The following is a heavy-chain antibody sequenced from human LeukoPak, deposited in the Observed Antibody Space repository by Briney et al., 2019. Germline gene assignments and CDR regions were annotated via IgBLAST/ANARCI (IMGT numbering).Heavy chain of an antibody. J-gene: IGHJ4*02. V-gene: IGHV1-2*02. Sequence: ASVKVSCKASGYTFTSYDINWVRQATGQGLEWMGWMNPNSGATNFAQHFQGRVTMTRDTSISTAYMELSRLRSDDTAVYYCASWKYCSVGSCPDYWGRGTLVTVSS. CDR1: GYTFTSYD. D-gene: IGHD2-15*01. CDR2: MNPNSGAT. CDR3: ASWKYCSVGSCPDY.